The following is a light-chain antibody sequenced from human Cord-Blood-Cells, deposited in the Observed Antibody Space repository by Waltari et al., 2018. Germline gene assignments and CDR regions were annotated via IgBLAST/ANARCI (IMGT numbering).Light chain of an antibody. CDR2: DVS. J-gene: IGLJ3*02. V-gene: IGLV2-14*01. CDR3: SSYTSSSTWV. Sequence: QSALTQPASVSGSPGQSITISCTGTSSDVGGYNYVSWYQQHPGKAPKLKIYDVSKRRSWVSNRFSGSKSGNTASLTISGLQAEDEADYYGSSYTSSSTWVFGGGTKLTVL. CDR1: SSDVGGYNY.